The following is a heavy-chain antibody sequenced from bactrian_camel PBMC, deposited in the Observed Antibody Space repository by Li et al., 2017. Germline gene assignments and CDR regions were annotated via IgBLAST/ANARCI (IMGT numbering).Heavy chain of an antibody. CDR1: GFAFSNYG. D-gene: IGHD2*01. V-gene: IGHV3S40*01. J-gene: IGHJ4*01. CDR3: ASVRRGAGYRSCQPGDAPFSV. CDR2: INAGGGST. Sequence: VQLVESGGDLVQPGGSLRLSCAASGFAFSNYGMSWVRQAPGKGLEWVSAINAGGGSTYYADSVKGRFTISRDNSKRTITLQMNSLKVDDTAMYYCASVRRGAGYRSCQPGDAPFSVWGQGTQVTVS.